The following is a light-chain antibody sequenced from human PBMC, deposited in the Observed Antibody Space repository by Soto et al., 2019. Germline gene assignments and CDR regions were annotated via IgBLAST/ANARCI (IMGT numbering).Light chain of an antibody. CDR2: KAS. CDR1: QSISSW. J-gene: IGKJ1*01. Sequence: DIQMTQSPSTLSASVGDRVTITCRASQSISSWLAWYQQKPGKAPKLLIYKASSLESGLPSRFSGSGSGTEFTITISSLQPDDFSTYYCQQDNSSWTFGQGTKVEIK. V-gene: IGKV1-5*03. CDR3: QQDNSSWT.